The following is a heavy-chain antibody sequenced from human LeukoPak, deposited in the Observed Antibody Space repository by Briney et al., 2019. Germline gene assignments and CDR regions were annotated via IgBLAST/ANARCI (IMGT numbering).Heavy chain of an antibody. CDR1: GFTFSSYS. CDR2: ISSSSSYI. D-gene: IGHD3-22*01. V-gene: IGHV3-21*01. Sequence: GGSLRLSCAASGFTFSSYSMNWVRQAPGKGLEWVSSISSSSSYIYYADSVKGRFTISRDNAKNSLYLQMNSLRAEDTAVHYCARVRVDYYDSSGYYYFDYWGQGTLVTVSS. J-gene: IGHJ4*02. CDR3: ARVRVDYYDSSGYYYFDY.